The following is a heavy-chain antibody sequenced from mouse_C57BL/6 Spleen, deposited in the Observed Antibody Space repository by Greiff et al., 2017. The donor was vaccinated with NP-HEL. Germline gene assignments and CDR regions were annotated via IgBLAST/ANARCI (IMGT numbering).Heavy chain of an antibody. CDR3: ARARTTDGYFDV. CDR2: ISYDGSN. Sequence: EVQLQESGPGLVKPSQSLSLTCSVTGYSITSGYYWNWIRQFPGNKLEWMGYISYDGSNNYNPSLKNRISITRDTSKNQFFLKLNSVTTEDTATYCCARARTTDGYFDVWGTGTTVTVSS. CDR1: GYSITSGYY. V-gene: IGHV3-6*01. D-gene: IGHD1-1*01. J-gene: IGHJ1*03.